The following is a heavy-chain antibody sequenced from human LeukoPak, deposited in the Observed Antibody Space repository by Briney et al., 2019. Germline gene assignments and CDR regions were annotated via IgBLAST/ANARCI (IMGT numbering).Heavy chain of an antibody. Sequence: SETLSLTCAVSGGSTSSYYWSWIRQPAGKGLEWIGRIHTSGSTNYNPSLKSRVTMSVDTSKNQFSLKLTSVTAADTAVYYCARAGDYGDYVGWFDPWGQGTLVTVSS. D-gene: IGHD4-17*01. CDR1: GGSTSSYY. CDR3: ARAGDYGDYVGWFDP. J-gene: IGHJ5*02. V-gene: IGHV4-4*07. CDR2: IHTSGST.